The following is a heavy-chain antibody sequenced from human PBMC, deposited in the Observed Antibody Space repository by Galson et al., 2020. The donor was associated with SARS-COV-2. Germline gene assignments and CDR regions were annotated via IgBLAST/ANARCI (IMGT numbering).Heavy chain of an antibody. CDR2: INHSGST. CDR1: GGSFSGYY. Sequence: SETLSLTCAVYGGSFSGYYWSWIRQPPGKGLEWIGEINHSGSTNYNPSLKSRVTITVDTSKNQFSLKLSSVTAADTAVYYCARGLKQLWREPTVRENWFDPWGQGTLVTVSS. V-gene: IGHV4-34*01. D-gene: IGHD5-18*01. J-gene: IGHJ5*02. CDR3: ARGLKQLWREPTVRENWFDP.